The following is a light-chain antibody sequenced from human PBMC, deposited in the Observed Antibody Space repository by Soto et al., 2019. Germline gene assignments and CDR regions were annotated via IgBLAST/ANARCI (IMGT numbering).Light chain of an antibody. V-gene: IGKV3-11*02. Sequence: IVLTQSPVTLSLSPGERATLSCRASQNISSYLIACQQKTVQAPRLLMYDVSNRGTGIPARFSGSGAGRTFTLTIISLVAEDLVAYYCQQRNDRSRTFGQGTKVDIK. CDR2: DVS. J-gene: IGKJ1*01. CDR1: QNISSY. CDR3: QQRNDRSRT.